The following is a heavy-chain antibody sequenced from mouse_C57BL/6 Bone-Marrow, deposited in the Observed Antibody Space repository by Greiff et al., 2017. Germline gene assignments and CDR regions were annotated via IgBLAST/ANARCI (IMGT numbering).Heavy chain of an antibody. CDR2: IYPRSGNT. Sequence: VQLQQSGAELARPGASVKLSCKASGYTFTSYGISWVKQRTGQGLEWIGEIYPRSGNTYYNEKFKGKATLTADKSSSTAYMELRSLASEDSAVYFCARFYYGILYAMDYWGQGTSVTVSS. J-gene: IGHJ4*01. CDR3: ARFYYGILYAMDY. D-gene: IGHD1-1*01. CDR1: GYTFTSYG. V-gene: IGHV1-81*01.